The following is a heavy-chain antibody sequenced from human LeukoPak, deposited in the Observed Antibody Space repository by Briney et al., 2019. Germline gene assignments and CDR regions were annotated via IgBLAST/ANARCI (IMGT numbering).Heavy chain of an antibody. D-gene: IGHD6-19*01. CDR1: GGSISSGDYY. CDR2: IYYSGST. CDR3: ARVFNRWLAHANWFDP. Sequence: PSETLSLTCTVSGGSISSGDYYWSWIRQPPGKGLEWIGYIYYSGSTNYNPSLKSRVTISVDTSKNQFSLKLSSVTAADTAVYYCARVFNRWLAHANWFDPWGQGTLVTVSS. J-gene: IGHJ5*02. V-gene: IGHV4-30-4*01.